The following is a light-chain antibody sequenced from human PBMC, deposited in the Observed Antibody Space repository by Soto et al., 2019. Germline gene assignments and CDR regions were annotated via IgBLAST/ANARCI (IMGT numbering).Light chain of an antibody. Sequence: IQMNQYPSPLSPSVGDRVPITFRASQSISSWLAWYQQKPGKAPKLLIYDDSSLESGVPSRFSGSGSGTEFTLTISSLKPDDFATYYCQQYNSYPWTFGQGTKVDIK. J-gene: IGKJ1*01. CDR1: QSISSW. V-gene: IGKV1-5*01. CDR3: QQYNSYPWT. CDR2: DDS.